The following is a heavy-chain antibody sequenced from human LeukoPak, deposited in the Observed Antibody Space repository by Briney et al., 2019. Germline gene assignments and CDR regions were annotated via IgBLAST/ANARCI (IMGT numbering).Heavy chain of an antibody. J-gene: IGHJ4*02. V-gene: IGHV3-7*01. CDR1: GFTFSSFW. Sequence: GSLRLSCAASGFTFSSFWMAWVRQAPGKGLEWVASIKYDESEKHHVDSVKGRFTISRDNAKNSLYLQMNSLRAEDTAVYFCARITTNGYFEYWGQGTLVTVSS. CDR2: IKYDESEK. CDR3: ARITTNGYFEY. D-gene: IGHD1-1*01.